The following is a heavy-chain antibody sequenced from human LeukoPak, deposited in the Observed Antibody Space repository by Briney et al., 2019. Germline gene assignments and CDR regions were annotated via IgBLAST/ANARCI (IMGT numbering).Heavy chain of an antibody. D-gene: IGHD3-10*02. CDR2: MSNSGENT. Sequence: GGSLRLSCAASGFTFSSYSMQWVRQTPGKGLEWVGIMSNSGENTFYGEAVKGRFTISRDNSQNTLYLQMNSLRPEDTAVYYCAELGITMIGGVWGKGTTVTISS. V-gene: IGHV3-30*18. CDR3: AELGITMIGGV. CDR1: GFTFSSYS. J-gene: IGHJ6*04.